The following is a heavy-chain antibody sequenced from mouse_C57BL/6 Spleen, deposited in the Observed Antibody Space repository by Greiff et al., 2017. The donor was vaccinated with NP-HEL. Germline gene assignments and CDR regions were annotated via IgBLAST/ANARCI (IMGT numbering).Heavy chain of an antibody. CDR1: GYAFSSYW. V-gene: IGHV1-80*01. D-gene: IGHD2-2*01. Sequence: VQLQQSGAGLVKPGASVTISCKASGYAFSSYWMNWVKQRPGKGLEWIGQIYPGAGDTNYNGKFKGKATLTVDKSSSTAYMQLSSLTSEDSAVYFCARGDYGYDEAYWGQGTLVTVSA. CDR2: IYPGAGDT. CDR3: ARGDYGYDEAY. J-gene: IGHJ3*01.